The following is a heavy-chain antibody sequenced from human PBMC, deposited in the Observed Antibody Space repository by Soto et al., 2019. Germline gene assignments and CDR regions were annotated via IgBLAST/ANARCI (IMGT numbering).Heavy chain of an antibody. V-gene: IGHV3-30*18. Sequence: QVQLVESGGGVVQPGRSLRLSCAASGFTFSNYGIHWVRQAPGKGLEWVAVISYDGGNKYYADSVKGRFTISRDNSKNTLYLQMNSLRAEDTAVYYCAKFGDYGGHSQWYFDLWGRGTLVTVSS. CDR3: AKFGDYGGHSQWYFDL. CDR1: GFTFSNYG. CDR2: ISYDGGNK. J-gene: IGHJ2*01. D-gene: IGHD4-17*01.